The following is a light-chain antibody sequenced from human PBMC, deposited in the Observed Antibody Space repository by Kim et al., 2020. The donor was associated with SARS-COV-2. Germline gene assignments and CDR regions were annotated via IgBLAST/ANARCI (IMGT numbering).Light chain of an antibody. CDR1: SGDIGAYTY. CDR3: SSYAGGSNLV. V-gene: IGLV2-8*01. J-gene: IGLJ3*02. CDR2: EVT. Sequence: QSALTQPPSASGSPGQSVTISCTGTSGDIGAYTYVSWYQQHPGKAPKLMIFEVTKRPSGVPDRFSGSKSGNTASLTVSGLQAEDEADYYCSSYAGGSNLVFGGGTQLTVL.